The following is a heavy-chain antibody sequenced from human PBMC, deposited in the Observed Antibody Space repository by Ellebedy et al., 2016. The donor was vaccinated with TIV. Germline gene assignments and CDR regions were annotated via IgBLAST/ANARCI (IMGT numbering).Heavy chain of an antibody. CDR3: TADKVVWFGELFPRSGADY. Sequence: GESLKISCAASGFTVSNAWMTWVRQAPGKGLEWVGRIKSKTDGGTTGYAAPVKGRFTISRDDSKNTLHLQMNSLKTEDTALYYCTADKVVWFGELFPRSGADYWGQGTLVTVSS. J-gene: IGHJ4*02. V-gene: IGHV3-15*01. D-gene: IGHD3-10*01. CDR2: IKSKTDGGTT. CDR1: GFTVSNAW.